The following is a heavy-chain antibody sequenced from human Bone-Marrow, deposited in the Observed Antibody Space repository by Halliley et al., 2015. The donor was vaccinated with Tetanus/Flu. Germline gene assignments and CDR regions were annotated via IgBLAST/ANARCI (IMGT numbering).Heavy chain of an antibody. CDR3: ARDPGLGRYPFGMDV. D-gene: IGHD1-26*01. J-gene: IGHJ6*02. CDR2: ISCSNYK. V-gene: IGHV3-21*01. Sequence: VSTISCSNYKKYEDSVKGRVTISRDDAKNSVYLEMNSLRVEDTGVYYCARDPGLGRYPFGMDVWGQGTTVTVSS.